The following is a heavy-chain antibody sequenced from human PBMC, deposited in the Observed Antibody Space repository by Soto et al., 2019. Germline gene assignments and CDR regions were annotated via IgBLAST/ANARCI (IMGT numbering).Heavy chain of an antibody. J-gene: IGHJ6*02. Sequence: EVQLVETGGGLIQPGGSLRLSCAASGFTVSSNYMSWVRQAPGKGLEWVSVIYSGGSTYYADSVKGRFTISRDNSKNTLYLQMNSLRAEDTAVYYCARACNFHYYGMDVWGQGTTVTVSS. D-gene: IGHD3-3*01. CDR3: ARACNFHYYGMDV. CDR1: GFTVSSNY. V-gene: IGHV3-53*02. CDR2: IYSGGST.